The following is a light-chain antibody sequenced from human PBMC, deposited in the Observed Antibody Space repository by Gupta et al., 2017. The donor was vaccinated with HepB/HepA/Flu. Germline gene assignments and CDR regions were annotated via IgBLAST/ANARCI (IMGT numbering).Light chain of an antibody. V-gene: IGKV1-39*01. CDR3: QQSYSTPLT. CDR1: QSISSY. Sequence: DIQMTQSPSYLSASVGDRVTTTCRESQSISSYLNWYQQKPGKAPKLLIYAASSLQSGVPSRFSGSGSGTDFTLTISSLQPEDFATYYCQQSYSTPLTFGGGTKVEIK. CDR2: AAS. J-gene: IGKJ4*01.